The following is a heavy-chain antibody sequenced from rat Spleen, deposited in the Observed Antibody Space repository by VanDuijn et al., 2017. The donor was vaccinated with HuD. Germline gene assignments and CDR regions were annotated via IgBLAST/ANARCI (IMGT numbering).Heavy chain of an antibody. D-gene: IGHD4-3*01. J-gene: IGHJ3*01. CDR1: GFTFNNYW. V-gene: IGHV5-31*01. CDR3: AKDPWDSGANWFAY. Sequence: EVQLVESGGGLVQPGRSLKLSCVASGFTFNNYWMTWIRQAPGKGLEWVASITNTGGSIYYPDSVKGRFTISRDPAQNTLYLQMDSLRSEDTATYYCAKDPWDSGANWFAYWGQGTLVTVSS. CDR2: ITNTGGSI.